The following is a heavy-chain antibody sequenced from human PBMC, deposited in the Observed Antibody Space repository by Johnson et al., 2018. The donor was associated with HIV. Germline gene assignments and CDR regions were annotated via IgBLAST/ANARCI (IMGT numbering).Heavy chain of an antibody. Sequence: QMLLVESGGGLVQPGRSLRLSCAASGFTFSSYAMHWVRQAPGKGLEWVAVISYDGSNKYYADSVKGQFTISRDNSKNTLYLQMNSLRAEDTAVYYCARDVKVCAFDIWGQGTMVTVSS. CDR1: GFTFSSYA. CDR2: ISYDGSNK. V-gene: IGHV3-30-3*01. CDR3: ARDVKVCAFDI. D-gene: IGHD3-16*01. J-gene: IGHJ3*02.